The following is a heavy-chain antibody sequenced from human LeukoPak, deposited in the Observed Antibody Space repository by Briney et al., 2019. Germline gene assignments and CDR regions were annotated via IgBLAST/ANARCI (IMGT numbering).Heavy chain of an antibody. CDR1: GGSISSSSYY. CDR3: ARSQQLGYYYYGMDV. J-gene: IGHJ6*02. V-gene: IGHV4-39*07. D-gene: IGHD6-13*01. Sequence: SETLSLTCTVSGGSISSSSYYWGWIRQPPGKGLEWIGSIYYSGSTYYNPSLKSRVTISVDTSKNQFSLKLSSVTAADTAVYYCARSQQLGYYYYGMDVWGQGTTVTVSS. CDR2: IYYSGST.